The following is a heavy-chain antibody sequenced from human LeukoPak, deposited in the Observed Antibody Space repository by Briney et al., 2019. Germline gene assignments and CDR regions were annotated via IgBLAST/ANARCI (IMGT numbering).Heavy chain of an antibody. CDR1: GGSISSSSYY. D-gene: IGHD2-2*02. Sequence: SETLSLTCTVSGGSISSSSYYWGWIRQPPGKGLEWIGRIYYSGSTYYNPSLKSRVTISVDTSKNQFSLKLSSVTAADTAVYYCARHGDIVVVPAAIWDYWGQGTLVTVSS. J-gene: IGHJ4*02. CDR2: IYYSGST. V-gene: IGHV4-39*01. CDR3: ARHGDIVVVPAAIWDY.